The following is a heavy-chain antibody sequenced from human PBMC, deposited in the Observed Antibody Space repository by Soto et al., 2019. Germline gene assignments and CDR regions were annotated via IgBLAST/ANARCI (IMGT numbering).Heavy chain of an antibody. J-gene: IGHJ6*02. Sequence: QLQLQESGPGLVKPSETLSLTCTVSGGSISSSSYYWGWIRQPPGKGLEWIGSIYYSGSTYYNPSLKSRVTSSVDTSKNQFSLKLSSVTAADTAVYYCARQSLGRIAAAVDYYYYGMDVWGQGTTVTVSS. D-gene: IGHD6-13*01. CDR1: GGSISSSSYY. CDR3: ARQSLGRIAAAVDYYYYGMDV. CDR2: IYYSGST. V-gene: IGHV4-39*01.